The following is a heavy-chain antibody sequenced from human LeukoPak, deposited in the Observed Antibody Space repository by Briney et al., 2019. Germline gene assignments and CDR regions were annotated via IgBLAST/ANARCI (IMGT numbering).Heavy chain of an antibody. D-gene: IGHD5-24*01. CDR1: GFTFSSYS. CDR2: ISSSSSYI. CDR3: ARFLLIRGRDGYNYEVFDY. V-gene: IGHV3-21*01. Sequence: GGSLRLSCAASGFTFSSYSMNWVRQAPGRGLEWVSSISSSSSYIYYADSVKGRFTVSRDNAKNSLYLQMNSLRAEDTAVYYCARFLLIRGRDGYNYEVFDYWGQGTLVTVSS. J-gene: IGHJ4*02.